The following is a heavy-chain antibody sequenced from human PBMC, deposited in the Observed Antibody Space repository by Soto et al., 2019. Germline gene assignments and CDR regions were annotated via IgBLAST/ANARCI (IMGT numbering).Heavy chain of an antibody. D-gene: IGHD3-10*01. CDR3: ARSFDMVRGQFDP. Sequence: SVKVSFKASGGTFSSYAISWLRQAPGQGLEWMGGIIPIFGTANYAQKFQGRVTITADKSTSTAYMELSSLRSEDTAVYYCARSFDMVRGQFDPWGQGTLVTVSS. CDR1: GGTFSSYA. J-gene: IGHJ5*02. V-gene: IGHV1-69*06. CDR2: IIPIFGTA.